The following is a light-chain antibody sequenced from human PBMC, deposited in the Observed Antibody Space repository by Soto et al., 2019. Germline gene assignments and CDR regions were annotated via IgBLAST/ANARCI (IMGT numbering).Light chain of an antibody. CDR3: QHYGSSPPMYT. Sequence: EIVLTQSPGTLSLSPGERATLSCRASQSVSSSFLAWYQQSPGQALRLLIYGASTRATGIPDRLSGSVSGTYFALSTSRMEPEDFAVYHCQHYGSSPPMYTLGQGTKLEIK. CDR1: QSVSSSF. V-gene: IGKV3-20*01. CDR2: GAS. J-gene: IGKJ2*01.